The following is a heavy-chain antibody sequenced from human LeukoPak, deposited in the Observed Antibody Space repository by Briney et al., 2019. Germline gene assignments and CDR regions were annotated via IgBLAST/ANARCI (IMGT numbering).Heavy chain of an antibody. Sequence: GGSLRLSCTPSGFTFNAYGMHWVRQAPGKGLEWVAVIWYDGVNKYYADSVKGRFTISRDNSNNTLYLQMNSLRAEDTAVYYCARAAYPHCSYSSCYTGYFDHWGQGTLVTVSS. J-gene: IGHJ4*02. CDR1: GFTFNAYG. CDR3: ARAAYPHCSYSSCYTGYFDH. CDR2: IWYDGVNK. V-gene: IGHV3-33*01. D-gene: IGHD2-2*02.